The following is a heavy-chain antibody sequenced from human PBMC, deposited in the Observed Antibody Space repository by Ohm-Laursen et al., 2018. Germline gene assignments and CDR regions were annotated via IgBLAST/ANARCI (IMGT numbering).Heavy chain of an antibody. J-gene: IGHJ4*02. CDR2: IDDNGNT. D-gene: IGHD1-26*01. CDR1: GDSISGRY. CDR3: AGAPNLYYFDY. Sequence: SETLSLTCTVSGDSISGRYWSWIRQPPGKGLEWIGNIDDNGNTNYNPSLKSRVTISINTSKTHFSLQLRFVTAADTAVYHCAGAPNLYYFDYWGQGTLVTVSS. V-gene: IGHV4-59*08.